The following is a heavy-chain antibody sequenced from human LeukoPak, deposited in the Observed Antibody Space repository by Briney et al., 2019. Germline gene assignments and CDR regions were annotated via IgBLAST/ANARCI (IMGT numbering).Heavy chain of an antibody. CDR3: ARAEYSWFDP. V-gene: IGHV4-59*01. J-gene: IGHJ5*02. Sequence: TSQTVSLTCTVSGGSISSYYWSWIRQPPGKGLEWIGYIYYSGSTNYNPSLKSRVTISVDTSKNQFSLKLSSVTAADTTVYYCARAEYSWFDPWGHGTLVTVSS. CDR2: IYYSGST. CDR1: GGSISSYY.